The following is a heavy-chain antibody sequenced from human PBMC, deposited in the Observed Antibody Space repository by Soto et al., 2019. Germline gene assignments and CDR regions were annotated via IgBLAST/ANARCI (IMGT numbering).Heavy chain of an antibody. CDR2: INHSGST. J-gene: IGHJ6*02. CDR3: ARGVGFGSGSYYNYYYYHGMDV. D-gene: IGHD3-10*01. CDR1: VGSFSGYY. V-gene: IGHV4-34*01. Sequence: SETLSLTCAVYVGSFSGYYWSLIRQPPGKGLEWIGEINHSGSTNYNPSLKSRVTISVDTSKNQFSLKLSSVTAADKAVYYCARGVGFGSGSYYNYYYYHGMDVWGQGNTVT.